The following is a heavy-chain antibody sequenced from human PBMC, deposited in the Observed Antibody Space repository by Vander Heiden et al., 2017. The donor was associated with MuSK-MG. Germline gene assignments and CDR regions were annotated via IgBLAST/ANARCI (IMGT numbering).Heavy chain of an antibody. CDR3: ATKTEWNPAPYYYYGMDV. CDR2: ISGSGGST. J-gene: IGHJ6*02. CDR1: GFTFSSYA. D-gene: IGHD1-1*01. Sequence: VQLLESGGGLVQPGGSLRLSCAASGFTFSSYAMSWVRQAPGKGLEWVSAISGSGGSTYYADSVKGRFTISRDNSKNTLYLQMNSLRAEDTAVYYCATKTEWNPAPYYYYGMDVWGQGTTGNVAS. V-gene: IGHV3-23*01.